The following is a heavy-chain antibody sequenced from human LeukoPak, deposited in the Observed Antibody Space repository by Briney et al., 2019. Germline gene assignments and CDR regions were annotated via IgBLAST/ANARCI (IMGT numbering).Heavy chain of an antibody. CDR3: ARARGGSPFGY. J-gene: IGHJ4*02. Sequence: SETLSLTCTVSGGSISSGSYYWRWIRQPAGKGLEWIGRIYTSGSTNYNPSLKSRVTISVDTSKNQFSLKLSSVTAADTAVYYCARARGGSPFGYWGQGTLVTVSS. V-gene: IGHV4-61*02. D-gene: IGHD3-16*01. CDR1: GGSISSGSYY. CDR2: IYTSGST.